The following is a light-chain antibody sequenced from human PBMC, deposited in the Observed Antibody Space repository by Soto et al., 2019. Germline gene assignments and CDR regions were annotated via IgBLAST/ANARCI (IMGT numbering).Light chain of an antibody. J-gene: IGKJ1*01. CDR1: QSISNR. Sequence: DIQMTQSPSTLSASVGDRVTITCRAIQSISNRLAWYQEKPGKAPKVLIYDASSLEGGVASRFSGGVSGIEFILTTRSLQPDDFATYYCQHYGGLWTFGQGAKVEIK. CDR2: DAS. V-gene: IGKV1-5*01. CDR3: QHYGGLWT.